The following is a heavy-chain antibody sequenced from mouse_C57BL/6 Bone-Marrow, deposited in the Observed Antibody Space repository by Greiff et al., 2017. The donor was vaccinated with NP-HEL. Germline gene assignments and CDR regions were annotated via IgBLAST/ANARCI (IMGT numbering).Heavy chain of an antibody. CDR2: IYPGDGDT. Sequence: QVQLQQSGPELVKPGASVKISCKASGYAFSSSWMNWVKQRPGKGLEWIGRIYPGDGDTNYNGKFKGKATLTADKSYSTAYMQLSSLTSEDSAVYFCARNFFDYWGQGTTLTVSS. V-gene: IGHV1-82*01. J-gene: IGHJ2*01. CDR3: ARNFFDY. CDR1: GYAFSSSW.